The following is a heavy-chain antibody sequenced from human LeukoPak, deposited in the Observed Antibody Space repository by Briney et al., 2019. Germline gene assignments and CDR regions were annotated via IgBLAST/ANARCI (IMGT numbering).Heavy chain of an antibody. D-gene: IGHD6-13*01. CDR3: AKEYSSSWYAPDPFDY. V-gene: IGHV3-21*04. CDR1: GFTFSSYS. CDR2: ISSSSSYI. Sequence: GGSLRLSCAASGFTFSSYSMNWVRQAPGKGLEWVSSISSSSSYIYYADSVKGRFTISRDNSKNTLYLQMNSLRAEDTAVYYCAKEYSSSWYAPDPFDYWGQGTLVTVSS. J-gene: IGHJ4*02.